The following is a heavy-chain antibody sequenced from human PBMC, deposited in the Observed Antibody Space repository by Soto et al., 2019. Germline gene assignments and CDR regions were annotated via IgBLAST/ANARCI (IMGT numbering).Heavy chain of an antibody. V-gene: IGHV3-30-3*01. CDR3: ARDSYDGYAFDI. CDR1: GFTFSSYA. D-gene: IGHD5-12*01. CDR2: ISYDGSNK. J-gene: IGHJ3*02. Sequence: CLGLSCAASGFTFSSYAMHWVRQAPGKGLEWVAVISYDGSNKYYADSVKGRFTISRDNSKNTLYLQMNSLRAEDTAVYYCARDSYDGYAFDIWGQGTMVTVSS.